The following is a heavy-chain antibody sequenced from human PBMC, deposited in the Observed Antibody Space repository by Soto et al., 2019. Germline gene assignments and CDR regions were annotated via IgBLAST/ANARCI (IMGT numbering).Heavy chain of an antibody. Sequence: ASVKVSCKASGYTLTGYYMHWVRQAPGQGLEWMGIINPSGGSTSYAQKFQGRVTMTRDTSTSTVYMELSSLRSEDTAVYYCARAHSYGIVGYYYYGMDVWGQGTTVTVSS. CDR1: GYTLTGYY. CDR2: INPSGGST. J-gene: IGHJ6*02. V-gene: IGHV1-46*01. D-gene: IGHD5-18*01. CDR3: ARAHSYGIVGYYYYGMDV.